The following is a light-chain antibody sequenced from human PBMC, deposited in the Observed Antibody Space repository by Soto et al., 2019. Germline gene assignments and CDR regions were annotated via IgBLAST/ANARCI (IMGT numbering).Light chain of an antibody. Sequence: DIQMTQSPSTLSASVGDRVIITCRASQSISIWLAWYQQKPGKAPKLLIYKASSVESGVPLRFSGSGSGTEFTLTISSLQPDDFATYYCQQYNSYPLTFGGGTKVEIK. V-gene: IGKV1-5*03. CDR1: QSISIW. CDR3: QQYNSYPLT. CDR2: KAS. J-gene: IGKJ4*01.